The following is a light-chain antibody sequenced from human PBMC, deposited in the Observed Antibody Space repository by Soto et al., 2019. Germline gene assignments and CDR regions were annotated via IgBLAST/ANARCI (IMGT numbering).Light chain of an antibody. CDR3: SSYTSSTTFYV. J-gene: IGLJ1*01. CDR1: SSDIGDL. Sequence: QSALTQPASVSGSPGQSITISCTGTSSDIGDLVSWYEQHPGRAPKLIIYAVTNRPSGVSNRFSGPKSGNMASLTISGLQAEDQADFYCSSYTSSTTFYVFGSGTQLTVL. V-gene: IGLV2-14*01. CDR2: AVT.